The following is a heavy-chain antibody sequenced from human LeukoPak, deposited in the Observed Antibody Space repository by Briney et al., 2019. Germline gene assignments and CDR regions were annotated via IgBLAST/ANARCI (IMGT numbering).Heavy chain of an antibody. D-gene: IGHD6-13*01. CDR2: IYYSGST. Sequence: SETLSLTCTVSGGSISSSSYYWGWIRQPPGKGLEWIGSIYYSGSTYYNPSLKSRVTISVDTSKNQFSLKLSSLTAADTAVYYCARQGIAAALVGIEEGWFDPWGQGTLVTVSS. CDR1: GGSISSSSYY. CDR3: ARQGIAAALVGIEEGWFDP. J-gene: IGHJ5*02. V-gene: IGHV4-39*01.